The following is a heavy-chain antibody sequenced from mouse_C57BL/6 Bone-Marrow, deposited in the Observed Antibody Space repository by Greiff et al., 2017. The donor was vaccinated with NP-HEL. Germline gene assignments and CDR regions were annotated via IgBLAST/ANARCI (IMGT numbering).Heavy chain of an antibody. CDR3: ARSRTVGLRREWYFDV. V-gene: IGHV1-78*01. Sequence: QVQLQQSDAELVKPGASVKISCKASGYTFTDHTIHWMKQRPEQGLEWIGYIYPRDGSTKYNEKFKGKATLTADKSSSTDYMQLNSLTSEDSAVYFCARSRTVGLRREWYFDVWGTGTTVTVSS. J-gene: IGHJ1*03. CDR1: GYTFTDHT. CDR2: IYPRDGST. D-gene: IGHD2-2*01.